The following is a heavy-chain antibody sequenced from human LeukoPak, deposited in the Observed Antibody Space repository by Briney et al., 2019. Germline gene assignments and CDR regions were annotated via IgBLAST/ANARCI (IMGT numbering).Heavy chain of an antibody. CDR3: ASYIVVVPAARGPLDY. V-gene: IGHV4-39*01. Sequence: SETLSLTCTVSGGSISSSSYYWGWIRQPPGKGLEWIGSIYYSGSTYYNPSLKSPVTISVDTSKNQFSLKLSSVTAADTAVYYCASYIVVVPAARGPLDYWGQGTLVTVSS. CDR1: GGSISSSSYY. CDR2: IYYSGST. D-gene: IGHD2-2*01. J-gene: IGHJ4*02.